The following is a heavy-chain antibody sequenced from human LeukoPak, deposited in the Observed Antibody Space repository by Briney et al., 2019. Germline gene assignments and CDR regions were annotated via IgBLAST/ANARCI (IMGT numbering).Heavy chain of an antibody. CDR1: GGSISSYY. Sequence: SETLSLTCTVSGGSISSYYWSWIRQPPGKGLEWIGYIYYSGSTNYNPSLKSRVTISVDTSKNQFSLKLSSVTAADTAVYYCARARRQLLWFGELPYYYGMDVWGQGTTVTVSS. J-gene: IGHJ6*02. V-gene: IGHV4-59*01. CDR2: IYYSGST. D-gene: IGHD3-10*01. CDR3: ARARRQLLWFGELPYYYGMDV.